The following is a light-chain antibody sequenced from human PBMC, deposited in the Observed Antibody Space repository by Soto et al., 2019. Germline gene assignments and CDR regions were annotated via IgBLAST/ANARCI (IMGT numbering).Light chain of an antibody. V-gene: IGLV1-40*01. CDR3: QSYDSSLSGYV. CDR2: TNS. CDR1: SSNIGANYD. Sequence: QSALTQPPSVSGGPGQRVTISCTGSSSNIGANYDVHWYQHLPGTAPKLLIYTNSNRPSGVPDRFSGSKSGTSASLAITGLQAEDEADYSCQSYDSSLSGYVVGTGTKVTVL. J-gene: IGLJ1*01.